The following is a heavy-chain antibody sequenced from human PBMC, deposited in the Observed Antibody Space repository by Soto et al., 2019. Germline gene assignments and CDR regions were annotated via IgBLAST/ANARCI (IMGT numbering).Heavy chain of an antibody. V-gene: IGHV3-23*01. D-gene: IGHD3-9*01. CDR1: GFTFSSYA. Sequence: PGGSLRLSCAASGFTFSSYAMSWVRQAPGKGLEWVSAISGSGGSTYYADSVKGRFTISRDNSKNTLYLQMNSLRAEDTAVYYCAKDLRYYDMLTGYYSPQAFDIWGQGTMVTVAS. J-gene: IGHJ3*02. CDR3: AKDLRYYDMLTGYYSPQAFDI. CDR2: ISGSGGST.